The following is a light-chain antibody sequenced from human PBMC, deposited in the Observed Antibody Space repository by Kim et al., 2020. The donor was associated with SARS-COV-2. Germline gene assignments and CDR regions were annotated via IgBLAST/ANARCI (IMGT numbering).Light chain of an antibody. CDR2: DTT. Sequence: QSVLTQPPSVSAAPGQKVTISCSGRSSNIGTHYVAWYQQLPGTAPRLLIYDTTKRPSGIPDRFSGSKSGTSATLGITGLQTGDEADYYCGTWDSSLSAWVFGGGTKLTVL. J-gene: IGLJ3*02. V-gene: IGLV1-51*01. CDR3: GTWDSSLSAWV. CDR1: SSNIGTHY.